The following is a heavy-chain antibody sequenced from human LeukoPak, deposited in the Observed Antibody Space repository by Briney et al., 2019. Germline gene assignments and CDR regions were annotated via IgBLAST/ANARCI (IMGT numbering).Heavy chain of an antibody. D-gene: IGHD2-2*01. CDR3: AKDTCSSTSCYFIYYYYMDV. V-gene: IGHV3-23*01. CDR1: GFTFGSYA. Sequence: GGSLRLSCAASGFTFGSYAMSWVRQAPGKGLEWVSAISGSGGSTYYADSVKGRFTISRDNSKNTLYLQMNSLRAEDTAVYYCAKDTCSSTSCYFIYYYYMDVWGKGTTVTVSS. CDR2: ISGSGGST. J-gene: IGHJ6*03.